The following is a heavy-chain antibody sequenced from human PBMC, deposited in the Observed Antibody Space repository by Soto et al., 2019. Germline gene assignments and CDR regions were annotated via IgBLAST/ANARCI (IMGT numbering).Heavy chain of an antibody. J-gene: IGHJ6*02. D-gene: IGHD6-13*01. CDR3: ARDFIAAPPFFYGMDV. Sequence: GGSLRLSCAASGFTFSSYGMHWVRQAPGKGLEWVAVIWYDGSNKYYADSVKGRFTISRDNSKNTLYLQMNSLRAEDTAVYYCARDFIAAPPFFYGMDVWGQGTTVTVSS. V-gene: IGHV3-33*01. CDR1: GFTFSSYG. CDR2: IWYDGSNK.